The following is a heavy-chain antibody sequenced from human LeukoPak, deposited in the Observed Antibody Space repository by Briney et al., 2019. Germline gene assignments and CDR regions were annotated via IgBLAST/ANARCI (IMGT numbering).Heavy chain of an antibody. J-gene: IGHJ6*02. CDR2: INPDGGER. Sequence: GGSPRLSCAASGFSFSSYWMSWVRQAPGKGLEWVALINPDGGERYYVDSVKGRFTISRDNAKNSLYLQMDSLRDDDTAMYFCTRDLAAVPGPRMDVWGQGTTATVSS. D-gene: IGHD6-19*01. CDR1: GFSFSSYW. V-gene: IGHV3-7*03. CDR3: TRDLAAVPGPRMDV.